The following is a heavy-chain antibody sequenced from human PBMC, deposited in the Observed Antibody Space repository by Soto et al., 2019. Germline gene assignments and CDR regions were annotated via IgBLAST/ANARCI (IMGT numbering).Heavy chain of an antibody. Sequence: GESLKISCKGSGYSFTSYWIGWVRQMPGKGLEWMGIIYPGDSDTRYSPSFQGQVTISADKSISTAYLQWSSLKASDTAMYYCAIAYYYDSSGYYYFDYWRQRTLVTVSS. D-gene: IGHD3-22*01. CDR1: GYSFTSYW. V-gene: IGHV5-51*01. CDR2: IYPGDSDT. CDR3: AIAYYYDSSGYYYFDY. J-gene: IGHJ4*02.